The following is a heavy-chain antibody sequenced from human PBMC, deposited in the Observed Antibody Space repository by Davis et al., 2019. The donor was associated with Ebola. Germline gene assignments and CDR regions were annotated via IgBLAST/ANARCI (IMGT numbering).Heavy chain of an antibody. D-gene: IGHD2/OR15-2a*01. CDR1: GFIFRNYV. V-gene: IGHV3-23*01. Sequence: GGSLRLSCAASGFIFRNYVMNWVRQAPGKGLEWVSSLSGNLIYTNYADSVKGRFTISRDNSKNTLYLQMNGLRVEDTAIYYCAKDNRNIWSEVWGQGTMVTVSS. CDR3: AKDNRNIWSEV. J-gene: IGHJ3*01. CDR2: LSGNLIYT.